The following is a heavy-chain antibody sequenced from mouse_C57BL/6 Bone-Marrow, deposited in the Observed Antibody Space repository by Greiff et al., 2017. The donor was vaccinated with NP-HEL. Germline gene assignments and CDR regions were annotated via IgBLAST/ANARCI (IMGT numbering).Heavy chain of an antibody. CDR3: ARGDTMIRDWFAY. CDR2: IYPGDGDT. V-gene: IGHV1-80*01. Sequence: QVQLQQSGAELVKPGASVKISCKASGYAFSSYWMNWVKQRPGKGLEWIGQIYPGDGDTNYNGKFKGKATLTADKSSSTAYMQLSSLTSEDSAVYFCARGDTMIRDWFAYWGQGTLVTVSA. CDR1: GYAFSSYW. D-gene: IGHD2-4*01. J-gene: IGHJ3*01.